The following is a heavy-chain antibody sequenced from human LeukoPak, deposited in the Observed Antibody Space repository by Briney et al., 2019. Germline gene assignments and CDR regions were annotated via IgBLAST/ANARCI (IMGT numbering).Heavy chain of an antibody. Sequence: PGGSLRLSCAASGFTFSRYWMHWVRQAPGKGLVWVSRINSDGSCTSYADFVKGRFTISRDNAKNSLYLQMNSLRDEDTAVYYCASSGSYRFDYWGQGTLVTVSS. V-gene: IGHV3-74*01. J-gene: IGHJ4*02. CDR2: INSDGSCT. CDR3: ASSGSYRFDY. D-gene: IGHD1-26*01. CDR1: GFTFSRYW.